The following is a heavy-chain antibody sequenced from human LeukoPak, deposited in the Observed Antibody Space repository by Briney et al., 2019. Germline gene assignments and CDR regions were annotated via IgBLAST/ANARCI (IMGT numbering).Heavy chain of an antibody. Sequence: PGGSLRLSCAASGFTFSSYAMHWVRQAPGKGLEWVAVISYDGSNKYYADSVKGRFTISRDNSKSTLYLQMNSLRAEDTAVYYCAKANYYADAFDIWGQGTMVTVSS. CDR2: ISYDGSNK. CDR3: AKANYYADAFDI. D-gene: IGHD3-22*01. V-gene: IGHV3-30*04. J-gene: IGHJ3*02. CDR1: GFTFSSYA.